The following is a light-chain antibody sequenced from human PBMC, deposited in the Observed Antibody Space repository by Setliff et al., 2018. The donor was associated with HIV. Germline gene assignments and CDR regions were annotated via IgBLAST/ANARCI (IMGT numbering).Light chain of an antibody. V-gene: IGLV3-21*03. Sequence: SYELTQPPSVSVAPGKTARITCGVNNIGSKSVHWYQQKPGQAPVLVVYDNGDRPSGIPERFSGSNSGNTATLTISRVEAGDEADYYCQVWDSSSDHHVFGTGTKATVL. CDR3: QVWDSSSDHHV. CDR1: NIGSKS. CDR2: DNG. J-gene: IGLJ1*01.